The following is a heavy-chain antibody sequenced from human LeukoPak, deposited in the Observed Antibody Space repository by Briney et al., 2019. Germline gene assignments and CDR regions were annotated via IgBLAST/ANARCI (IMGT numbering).Heavy chain of an antibody. D-gene: IGHD2-15*01. Sequence: PGGSLRLSCAASGFTFSSFTMNWARQVPGKGLEWISCISLGNSTMFYADSVKGRFTISRDNAKNSLYLQMNSLRDDDAAVYYCARVGNGRSWDYWGQGTLVSVSS. CDR3: ARVGNGRSWDY. J-gene: IGHJ4*02. V-gene: IGHV3-48*02. CDR1: GFTFSSFT. CDR2: ISLGNSTM.